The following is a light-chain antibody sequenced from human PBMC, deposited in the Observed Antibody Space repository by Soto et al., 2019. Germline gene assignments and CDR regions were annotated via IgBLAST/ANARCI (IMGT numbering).Light chain of an antibody. CDR1: SNDVGSYNL. V-gene: IGLV2-23*01. CDR2: EGS. Sequence: QSALTQPASVSGSPGQSITISCTGTSNDVGSYNLVSWYQHHPGKAPKLMIFEGSKRPSGVSNRLSGSKSGNTASLTISGLQAEDEADFYCCSYAGSNYYVFGTGTKVTVL. CDR3: CSYAGSNYYV. J-gene: IGLJ1*01.